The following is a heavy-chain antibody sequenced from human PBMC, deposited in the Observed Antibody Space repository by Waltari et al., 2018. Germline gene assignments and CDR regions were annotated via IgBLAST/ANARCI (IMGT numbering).Heavy chain of an antibody. J-gene: IGHJ4*02. CDR3: ARGQFDSSGYYHLYYVDY. V-gene: IGHV4-34*01. CDR1: GGSFSGYY. Sequence: QVQLQQWGAGLLKPSETLSLTCAVYGGSFSGYYWSWIRQPPGKGLEWIGEINHSGSTNYNPSLKSRVTISVETSKNQFSLKLSSVTAADTAVYYCARGQFDSSGYYHLYYVDYWGQGTLVTVSS. CDR2: INHSGST. D-gene: IGHD3-22*01.